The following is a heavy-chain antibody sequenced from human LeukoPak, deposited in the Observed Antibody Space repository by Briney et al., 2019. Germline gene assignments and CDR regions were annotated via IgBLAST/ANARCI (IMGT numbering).Heavy chain of an antibody. CDR2: IYYSGST. J-gene: IGHJ3*02. CDR1: GGSISSYY. CDR3: ARVLFTEEDAFDI. Sequence: SETLSLTCTVSGGSISSYYWSWIRQPPGKGLEWIGYIYYSGSTNYNPSLKSRVTISVDTSKNQFSLKLSSVTAADTAVYYCARVLFTEEDAFDIWGQGTMVTVSS. V-gene: IGHV4-59*12.